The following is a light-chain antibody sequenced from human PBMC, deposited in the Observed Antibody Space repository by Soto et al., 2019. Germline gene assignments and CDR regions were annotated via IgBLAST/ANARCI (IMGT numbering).Light chain of an antibody. J-gene: IGKJ5*01. V-gene: IGKV3-11*01. CDR3: HHRGNGIT. Sequence: EVVLTQSPATLSLSPGATATLSCGASQSVSSSLAWYQQKPGQAPRLLIYDASSRATGIPARFSGSGSGTDFALTISSLEPEDLAVYYCHHRGNGITFGQGTRLEIK. CDR2: DAS. CDR1: QSVSSS.